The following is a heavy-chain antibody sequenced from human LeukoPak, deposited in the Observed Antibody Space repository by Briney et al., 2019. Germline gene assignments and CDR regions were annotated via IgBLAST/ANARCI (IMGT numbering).Heavy chain of an antibody. CDR3: AREFRAFYYGSGSYYNDWFDP. J-gene: IGHJ5*02. CDR1: GGSFSGYY. V-gene: IGHV4-34*01. D-gene: IGHD3-10*01. Sequence: KPSETLSLTCAVYGGSFSGYYWSWIRQPPGKGLEWIGEINHSGSTNYNPSLKSRVTISVDTSKNQFSLKLSSVTAADTAVYYCAREFRAFYYGSGSYYNDWFDPWGQGTLVTVSS. CDR2: INHSGST.